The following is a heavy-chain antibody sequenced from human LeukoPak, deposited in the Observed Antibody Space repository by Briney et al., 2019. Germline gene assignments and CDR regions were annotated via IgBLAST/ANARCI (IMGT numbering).Heavy chain of an antibody. V-gene: IGHV3-11*04. D-gene: IGHD3-10*01. CDR3: ATVTYGRLDY. Sequence: GGSLRLSCAASGFTFSDYYMSWIRQAPGKGLEWVSYISSSGRTIYYADSVKGRFTISRDNAKNSLYLQMNSLRVEDRAVYYCATVTYGRLDYWSQGTLVTVSS. CDR1: GFTFSDYY. J-gene: IGHJ4*02. CDR2: ISSSGRTI.